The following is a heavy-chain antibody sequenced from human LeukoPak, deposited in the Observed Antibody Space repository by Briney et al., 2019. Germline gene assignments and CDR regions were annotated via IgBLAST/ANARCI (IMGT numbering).Heavy chain of an antibody. CDR2: ISGSGGST. D-gene: IGHD3-9*01. CDR3: AKTYDILTGYRENAFDI. CDR1: GLTFSSYA. J-gene: IGHJ3*02. Sequence: GGSLRLSCAASGLTFSSYAMSWVRQAPGKGLEWVSAISGSGGSTYYADSVKGRFTISRDNSKNTLYLQMNSLRAEDTAVYYCAKTYDILTGYRENAFDIWGQGTMVTVSS. V-gene: IGHV3-23*01.